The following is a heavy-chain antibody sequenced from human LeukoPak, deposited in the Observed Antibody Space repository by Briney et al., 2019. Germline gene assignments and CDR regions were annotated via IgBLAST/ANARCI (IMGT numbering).Heavy chain of an antibody. J-gene: IGHJ6*02. V-gene: IGHV3-7*03. CDR2: IKQDGSEK. CDR3: ARAEAAGYYYYYYGMDV. D-gene: IGHD6-13*01. Sequence: GGSLRLSCAASGFTFSSYWMSWVRQAPGKGLEWVANIKQDGSEKYYVDSVKGRFIISRDNAKNSLYLQMNSLRAEDTAVYYCARAEAAGYYYYYYGMDVWGQGTTVTVSS. CDR1: GFTFSSYW.